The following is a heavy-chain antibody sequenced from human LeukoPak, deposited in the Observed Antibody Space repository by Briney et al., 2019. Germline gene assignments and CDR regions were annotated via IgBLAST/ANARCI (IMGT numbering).Heavy chain of an antibody. CDR3: ARDWYCTGGICNDCFDP. CDR1: GYTFTNYG. V-gene: IGHV1-18*01. Sequence: ASVKVSCKASGYTFTNYGISWVRQAPGQGLEWMGWVSTYNDDTNYAQNFQGRVTMTTDTSTNTAYMELRSLRSDDTALYYCARDWYCTGGICNDCFDPWGQGTLVTVSS. D-gene: IGHD2-8*02. CDR2: VSTYNDDT. J-gene: IGHJ5*02.